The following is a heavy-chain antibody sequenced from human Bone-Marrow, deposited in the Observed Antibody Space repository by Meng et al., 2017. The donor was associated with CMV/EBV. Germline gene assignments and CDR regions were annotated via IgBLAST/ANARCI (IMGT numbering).Heavy chain of an antibody. Sequence: SETLSLTCTVSGGSISSYYWSWIRQPPGKGLEWIGYIYYSGSTNYNPSLKSRVTISVDTSKNQFSLKLSSVTAADTAVYYCARGLLRFLEWLPYYYYGMDVWGQGTTVTVYS. V-gene: IGHV4-59*01. CDR2: IYYSGST. CDR3: ARGLLRFLEWLPYYYYGMDV. D-gene: IGHD3-3*01. J-gene: IGHJ6*02. CDR1: GGSISSYY.